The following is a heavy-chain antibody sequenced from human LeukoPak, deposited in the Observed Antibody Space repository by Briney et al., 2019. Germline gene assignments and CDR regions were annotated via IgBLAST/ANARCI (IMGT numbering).Heavy chain of an antibody. Sequence: SETLSLTCSVSGGSISGHYWSWVRQPAGKGLEDLGRIYSTGSTHYNPSLESRVTMSVGTSKNQFSLRLSSVTAADTAVYYCARGTTEYIYYFEHWGQGTLVTVSS. CDR2: IYSTGST. D-gene: IGHD4-17*01. V-gene: IGHV4-4*07. CDR3: ARGTTEYIYYFEH. CDR1: GGSISGHY. J-gene: IGHJ4*02.